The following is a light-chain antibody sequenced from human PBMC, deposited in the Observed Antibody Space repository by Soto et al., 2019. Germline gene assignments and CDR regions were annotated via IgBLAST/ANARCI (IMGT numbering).Light chain of an antibody. CDR1: QSISSW. CDR2: DAS. V-gene: IGKV1-5*01. J-gene: IGKJ4*01. CDR3: QQYNSYSPLT. Sequence: DIQITQSPSTLSSSVGDRVTITCLSSQSISSWLAWYQQKPGKAPKLLIYDASSLESGVPSRFSGSGSGTEFTLTISSLQPDDFATYYCQQYNSYSPLTFGGGTKVDIK.